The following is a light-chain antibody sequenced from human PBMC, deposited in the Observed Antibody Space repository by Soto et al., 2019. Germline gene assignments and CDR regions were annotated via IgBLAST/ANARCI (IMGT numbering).Light chain of an antibody. Sequence: QSALTQPASVSGSPGQSITISCTGTSSDVGSYNLVSWYQQHPGKAPKLMIYEGSKRPSGVSDRFSGSKSGNTASPTISGLQAEDEADYYCCSYAGGSTYVFGTGTKVTVL. CDR1: SSDVGSYNL. J-gene: IGLJ1*01. CDR3: CSYAGGSTYV. V-gene: IGLV2-23*01. CDR2: EGS.